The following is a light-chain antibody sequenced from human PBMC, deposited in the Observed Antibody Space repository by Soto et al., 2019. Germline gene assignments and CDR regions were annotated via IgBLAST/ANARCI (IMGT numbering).Light chain of an antibody. CDR2: LGS. Sequence: IGITQSPLSLPVTPGEPASISCRSSQSLLHSNGYNYLDWYLQKPGQSPQLLIYLGSNRASGVPDRFSGSGSGTDFTLKISRVEAEDVGVYYCMQALQTPRTFGPGTKVDIK. CDR3: MQALQTPRT. CDR1: QSLLHSNGYNY. J-gene: IGKJ3*01. V-gene: IGKV2-28*01.